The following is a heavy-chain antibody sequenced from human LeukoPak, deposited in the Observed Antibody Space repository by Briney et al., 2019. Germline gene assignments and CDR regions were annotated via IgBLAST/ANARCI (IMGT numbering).Heavy chain of an antibody. J-gene: IGHJ4*02. CDR1: GFTFGDYA. V-gene: IGHV3-49*04. Sequence: GGSLRLSCTASGFTFGDYAMSWVRQAPGKGLEWVGYIRSRACGGAAEYAASVKGRFTITRDDSKSIAYLQMSSLNIEDTAVYYCAASSGFDYWGQGTLVTVSS. CDR2: IRSRACGGAA. D-gene: IGHD6-25*01. CDR3: AASSGFDY.